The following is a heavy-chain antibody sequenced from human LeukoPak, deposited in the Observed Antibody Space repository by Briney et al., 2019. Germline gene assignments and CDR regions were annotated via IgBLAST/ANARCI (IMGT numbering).Heavy chain of an antibody. CDR2: ISSSGSTI. D-gene: IGHD1-1*01. V-gene: IGHV3-11*01. CDR1: GFSFGNHA. CDR3: ARATIYYFDY. Sequence: PGGSLRLSCAASGFSFGNHAMIWVRQAAGKGLEWVSYISSSGSTIYYADSVKGRFTISRDNAKNSLYLQMNSLRAEDTAVYYCARATIYYFDYWGQGTLVTVSS. J-gene: IGHJ4*02.